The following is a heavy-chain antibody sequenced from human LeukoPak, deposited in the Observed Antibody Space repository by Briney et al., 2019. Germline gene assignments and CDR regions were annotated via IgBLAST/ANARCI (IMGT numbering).Heavy chain of an antibody. J-gene: IGHJ4*02. CDR3: ARDWEGTGLDY. Sequence: PGGSLRLSCAASGFTFDDYGMSWVRQAPGKGLEWVSGINWNGGSTGYADSVKGRFTISRDNSKNTLYLQMGSLRAEDMAVYYCARDWEGTGLDYWGQGTLVTVSS. CDR2: INWNGGST. V-gene: IGHV3-20*04. D-gene: IGHD1/OR15-1a*01. CDR1: GFTFDDYG.